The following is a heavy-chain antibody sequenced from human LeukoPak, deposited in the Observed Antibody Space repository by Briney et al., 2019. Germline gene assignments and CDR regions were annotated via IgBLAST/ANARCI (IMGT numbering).Heavy chain of an antibody. D-gene: IGHD3-9*01. J-gene: IGHJ5*02. CDR2: IYYSGST. CDR1: GGSISSYY. Sequence: SETLSLTCTVSGGSISSYYWSWIRQPPGKGLEWIGYIYYSGSTSYNPSLESRLTISVDTSKNQFSLKLSSVTAADTAVYYCARGLLRYFDWLPRTARFDPWGQGTLVTVSS. CDR3: ARGLLRYFDWLPRTARFDP. V-gene: IGHV4-59*12.